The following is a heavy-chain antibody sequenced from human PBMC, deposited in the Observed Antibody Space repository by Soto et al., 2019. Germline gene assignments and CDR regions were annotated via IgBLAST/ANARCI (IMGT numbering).Heavy chain of an antibody. CDR2: ISGSGVIK. Sequence: EVQLLQSGGGWVQPGGSLRLSCAASGFTFSNYAMAWVRQAPGKGLEWVSSISGSGVIKYYADSVQGRFTNSGDKSSYPLSVQMESLRFEDTAIYYCAKDRTSMVRAVLLSTWGQGMLVTVSS. CDR3: AKDRTSMVRAVLLST. CDR1: GFTFSNYA. V-gene: IGHV3-23*01. J-gene: IGHJ5*02. D-gene: IGHD3-10*01.